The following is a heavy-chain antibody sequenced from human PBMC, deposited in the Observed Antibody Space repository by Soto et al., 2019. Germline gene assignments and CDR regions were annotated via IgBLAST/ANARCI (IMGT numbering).Heavy chain of an antibody. Sequence: EVQLVESGGGLVQPGGSLRLSCAASEFTFNNYWMHWVRQVPGKGLEWVSRINTDGSTTNYADSVMGRFTISRDNADNQVCLQMNSLRAEDTAVHYCVRGIYLKYGLDVWGQGATVTVSS. D-gene: IGHD3-16*02. CDR3: VRGIYLKYGLDV. V-gene: IGHV3-74*01. J-gene: IGHJ6*02. CDR2: INTDGSTT. CDR1: EFTFNNYW.